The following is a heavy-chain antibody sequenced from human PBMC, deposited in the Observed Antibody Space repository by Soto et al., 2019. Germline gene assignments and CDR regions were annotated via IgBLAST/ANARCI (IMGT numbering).Heavy chain of an antibody. V-gene: IGHV3-23*01. CDR3: ARSDPSGSFNDY. CDR2: IDGSGHDT. D-gene: IGHD6-25*01. Sequence: EVQLLESGGGLVQPGGSLRISCAASGFTFSSSAMGWVRRAPGKGLEWVSTIDGSGHDTYYADSLKGRFTISRDNSKHTLYLQMNSLRAEDTALYYCARSDPSGSFNDYWGQGTLVTVSS. CDR1: GFTFSSSA. J-gene: IGHJ4*02.